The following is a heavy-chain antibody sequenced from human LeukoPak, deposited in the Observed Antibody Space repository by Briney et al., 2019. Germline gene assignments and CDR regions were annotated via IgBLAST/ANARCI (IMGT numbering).Heavy chain of an antibody. Sequence: SETLSLTCTVSGGSISTSSFYWGWIRQPPGKGLEWIGSIHYSGGTYYNPSLKSVVTISVDTSKNQFSLKVSSVTAADTAVYYCARYSGYATYWGQGTLVTVSS. D-gene: IGHD5-12*01. V-gene: IGHV4-39*01. CDR1: GGSISTSSFY. CDR3: ARYSGYATY. CDR2: IHYSGGT. J-gene: IGHJ4*02.